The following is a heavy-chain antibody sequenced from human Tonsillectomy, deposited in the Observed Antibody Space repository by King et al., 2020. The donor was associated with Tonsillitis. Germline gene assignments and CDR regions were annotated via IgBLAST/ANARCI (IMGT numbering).Heavy chain of an antibody. CDR2: IRYDGSNK. V-gene: IGHV3-30*02. CDR3: AKEWGSYDSHGXYSGGDY. J-gene: IGHJ4*02. CDR1: GFTFSNYG. D-gene: IGHD3-22*01. Sequence: VQLVESGGGVVQPGGSLRLSCAASGFTFSNYGMHWVRQAPGKGLEWVAFIRYDGSNKFYTDSVKGRFTISRDNSKNTLYLQMNSLRAEDTAVYYCAKEWGSYDSHGXYSGGDYWGQGTLVTVSS.